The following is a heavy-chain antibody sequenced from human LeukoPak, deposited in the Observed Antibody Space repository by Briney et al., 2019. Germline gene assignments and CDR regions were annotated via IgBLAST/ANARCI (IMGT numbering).Heavy chain of an antibody. J-gene: IGHJ4*02. D-gene: IGHD6-19*01. Sequence: GGSLRLSCAASGFTFSSYAMHWVRQAPGKGLEYVSAISSNGGSTYYANSVKGRFTISRDNSKNTLYLQMGSLRAEDMAVYYCARPWGSGIAVASFDYWGQGTLDTVSS. CDR1: GFTFSSYA. CDR3: ARPWGSGIAVASFDY. CDR2: ISSNGGST. V-gene: IGHV3-64*01.